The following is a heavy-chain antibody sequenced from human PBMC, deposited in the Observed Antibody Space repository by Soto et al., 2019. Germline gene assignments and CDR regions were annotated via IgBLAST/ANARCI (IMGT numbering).Heavy chain of an antibody. V-gene: IGHV3-30*18. CDR1: GFTFSSYG. Sequence: QVQLVESGGGVVQPGRSLRLSCAASGFTFSSYGMHWVRQAPGKGLEWVAVISYDGSNKYYADSVKGRFTISRDNSKNTLYLQMNSLRAEDTAVYYCAKKAVAGRYFDYWGHGTLVTVSS. CDR3: AKKAVAGRYFDY. CDR2: ISYDGSNK. D-gene: IGHD6-19*01. J-gene: IGHJ4*01.